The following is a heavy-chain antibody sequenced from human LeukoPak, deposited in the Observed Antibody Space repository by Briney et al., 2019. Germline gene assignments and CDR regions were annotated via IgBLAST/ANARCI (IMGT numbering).Heavy chain of an antibody. J-gene: IGHJ5*02. CDR3: ARDGGTTRNWFDP. V-gene: IGHV4-39*07. D-gene: IGHD1-7*01. Sequence: PSETLSLSCTVSGDSIRSSSYYWGWIRQPPGKGLEWIGNIYYSGSTYYNPSLKSRVTISVDTSKNQFSLKLSSVTAADTAVYYCARDGGTTRNWFDPWGQGTLVTVSS. CDR2: IYYSGST. CDR1: GDSIRSSSYY.